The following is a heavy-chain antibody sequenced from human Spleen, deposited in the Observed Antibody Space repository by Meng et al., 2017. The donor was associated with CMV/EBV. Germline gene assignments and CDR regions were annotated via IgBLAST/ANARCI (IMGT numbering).Heavy chain of an antibody. CDR3: AREYYDSYYGMDV. D-gene: IGHD3-3*01. Sequence: GESLKISCAASGLTFSSYAMHWVRQAPGKGLEWVAVISYDGSNKYYADSVKGRFTISRDNSKNTLYLQMNSLRAEDTAVYYCAREYYDSYYGMDVWGQGTTVTVSS. CDR1: GLTFSSYA. J-gene: IGHJ6*02. CDR2: ISYDGSNK. V-gene: IGHV3-30*04.